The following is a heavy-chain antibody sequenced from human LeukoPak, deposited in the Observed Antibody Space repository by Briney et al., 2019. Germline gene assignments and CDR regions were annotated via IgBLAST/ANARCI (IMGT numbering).Heavy chain of an antibody. D-gene: IGHD5-24*01. Sequence: GGSLRLSCAASGFTFSSYWMHWVRHAPGKGLVWVSRINSDGSSTSYADSVKGRFTISRDNAKNTLYLQMNSLRAEDTAVYYCASQRWLQPNYTWGQGTLVTVSS. CDR1: GFTFSSYW. CDR3: ASQRWLQPNYT. V-gene: IGHV3-74*01. CDR2: INSDGSST. J-gene: IGHJ5*02.